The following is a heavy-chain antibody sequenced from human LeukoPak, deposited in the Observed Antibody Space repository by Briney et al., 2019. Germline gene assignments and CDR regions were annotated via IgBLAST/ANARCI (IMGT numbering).Heavy chain of an antibody. CDR2: ISWNSGSI. D-gene: IGHD2-2*01. CDR3: AKVQYQLLMSVNFDY. J-gene: IGHJ4*02. CDR1: GFTFDDYA. Sequence: PGGSLRLSCAASGFTFDDYAMHWVRQAPGKGLEWVSGISWNSGSIGYADSVKGRFTISRDNAKNSLYLQMNSLRAEDTALYYCAKVQYQLLMSVNFDYWGQGTLVTVSS. V-gene: IGHV3-9*01.